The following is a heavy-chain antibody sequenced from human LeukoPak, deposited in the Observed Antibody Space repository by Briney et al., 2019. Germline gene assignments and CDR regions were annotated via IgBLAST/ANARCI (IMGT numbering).Heavy chain of an antibody. CDR3: ARDMRGGNSYYFDS. V-gene: IGHV4-38-2*02. J-gene: IGHJ4*02. D-gene: IGHD4-23*01. CDR1: GNSINRGYY. CDR2: FYHSVST. Sequence: PSETLSLTCTVSGNSINRGYYWGWIRQPPGKGLEWIGSFYHSVSTYYNPSLKSRVTISVDPSKNQFSLKLSSVTAADTAVYYCARDMRGGNSYYFDSWGQGTLSPSPQ.